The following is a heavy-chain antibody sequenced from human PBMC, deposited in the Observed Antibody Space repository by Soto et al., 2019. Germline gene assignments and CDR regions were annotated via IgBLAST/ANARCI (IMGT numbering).Heavy chain of an antibody. CDR1: GFTFSSYD. CDR2: IGTAGDT. Sequence: GGSLRLSCAASGFTFSSYDMHWVRQATGKGLEWVSAIGTAGDTYYPGSVKGRFTISRENANNSLYLQMNSLRAGDTAVYYCARGRGDYDIEDYYMDVWGKGTTVTVSS. D-gene: IGHD3-9*01. V-gene: IGHV3-13*01. CDR3: ARGRGDYDIEDYYMDV. J-gene: IGHJ6*03.